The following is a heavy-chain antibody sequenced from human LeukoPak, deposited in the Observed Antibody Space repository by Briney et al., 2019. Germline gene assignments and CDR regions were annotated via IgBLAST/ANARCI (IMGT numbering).Heavy chain of an antibody. CDR2: IYYSGST. J-gene: IGHJ5*02. CDR1: GGSISSGGYY. Sequence: SETLSLTCTVSGGSISSGGYYCSWIRQHPGKGLEWIGYIYYSGSTYYNPSLKSRVTISVDTSKNQFSQKLSSVTAADTAVYYCARDYTIHSSSWYHWFDPWGQGTLVTVSS. V-gene: IGHV4-31*03. D-gene: IGHD6-13*01. CDR3: ARDYTIHSSSWYHWFDP.